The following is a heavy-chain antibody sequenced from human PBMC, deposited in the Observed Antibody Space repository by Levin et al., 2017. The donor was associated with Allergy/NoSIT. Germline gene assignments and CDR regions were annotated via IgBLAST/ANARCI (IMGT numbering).Heavy chain of an antibody. CDR1: GGSISSYY. Sequence: SQTLSLTCTVSGGSISSYYWSWIRQPPGKGLEWIGYIYYSGSTNYNPSLKSRVTISVDTSKNQFSLKLSSVTAADTAVYYCASSRDPPYSSSWRFDYWGQGTLVTVSS. J-gene: IGHJ4*02. CDR3: ASSRDPPYSSSWRFDY. V-gene: IGHV4-59*01. D-gene: IGHD6-13*01. CDR2: IYYSGST.